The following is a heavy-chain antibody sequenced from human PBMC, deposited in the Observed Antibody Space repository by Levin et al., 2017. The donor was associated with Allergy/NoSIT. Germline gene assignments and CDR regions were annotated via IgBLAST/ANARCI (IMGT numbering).Heavy chain of an antibody. Sequence: GGSLRLSCAASGFTFSSYGMHWVRQAPGKGLEWVAVISYDGSNKYHADSVKGRFTISRDNSKNTLYLQMNSLRAEDTAVYYCAKDLGVYGSGSDHSGDYWGQGTLVTVSS. CDR1: GFTFSSYG. CDR2: ISYDGSNK. V-gene: IGHV3-30*18. CDR3: AKDLGVYGSGSDHSGDY. J-gene: IGHJ4*02. D-gene: IGHD3-10*01.